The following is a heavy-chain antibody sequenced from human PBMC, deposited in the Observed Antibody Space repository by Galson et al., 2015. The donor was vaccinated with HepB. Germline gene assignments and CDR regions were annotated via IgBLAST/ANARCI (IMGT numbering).Heavy chain of an antibody. CDR2: ISSGGTYI. J-gene: IGHJ4*02. CDR1: GFTFSSYS. CDR3: ARVYYYDSSGYSHVGFDY. D-gene: IGHD3-22*01. Sequence: SLRLSCAASGFTFSSYSMNWVRRAPGKGLEWVSSISSGGTYIYYADSMKGRFTISRDNAKNSLFLQMNSLRAEDTAVYYCARVYYYDSSGYSHVGFDYWGQGTLVTVSS. V-gene: IGHV3-21*01.